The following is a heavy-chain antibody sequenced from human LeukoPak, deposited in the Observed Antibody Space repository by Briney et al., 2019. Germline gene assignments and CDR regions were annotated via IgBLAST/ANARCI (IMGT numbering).Heavy chain of an antibody. V-gene: IGHV3-21*06. CDR3: AREGAKRGYSGYDAMY. CDR2: IDSSSSYI. Sequence: GGSLRLSCAASGFTFSTYSLTWVRQAPGKGLEWVSSIDSSSSYIHYADSVKGRFTISRDNAKNSMYLEMNSLRAEDTAVYYCAREGAKRGYSGYDAMYWGQGTLVIVSS. CDR1: GFTFSTYS. D-gene: IGHD5-12*01. J-gene: IGHJ4*02.